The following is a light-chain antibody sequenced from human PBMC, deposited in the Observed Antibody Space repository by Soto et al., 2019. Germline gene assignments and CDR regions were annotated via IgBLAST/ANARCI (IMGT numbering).Light chain of an antibody. CDR3: QQYYSFPIT. Sequence: DIQMTQSPSTLSASVGDRVTIPCRASQSISSWLAWYQQKPGKAPELLIYAASTLQSGVPSRFSGSGSGTDFTLTISCLQSEDFATYYCQQYYSFPITFGQGTRLEIK. CDR1: QSISSW. V-gene: IGKV1-5*01. J-gene: IGKJ5*01. CDR2: AAS.